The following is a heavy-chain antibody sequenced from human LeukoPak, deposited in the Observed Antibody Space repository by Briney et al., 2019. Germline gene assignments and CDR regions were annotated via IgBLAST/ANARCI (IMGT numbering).Heavy chain of an antibody. V-gene: IGHV4-34*01. CDR1: GGSFSGYY. CDR3: ASYSGSWTFDY. CDR2: INHSGST. D-gene: IGHD1-26*01. J-gene: IGHJ4*02. Sequence: SETLSLTCAVYGGSFSGYYWSWIRQPPGKGLEWIGEINHSGSTNYNPSLKSRVTISVDTSKNQFSPKLSSVTAADTAVYYCASYSGSWTFDYWGQGTLVTVSS.